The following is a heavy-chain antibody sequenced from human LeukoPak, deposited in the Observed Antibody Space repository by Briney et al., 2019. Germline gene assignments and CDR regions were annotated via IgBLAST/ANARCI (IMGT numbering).Heavy chain of an antibody. D-gene: IGHD2-2*01. V-gene: IGHV4-34*01. J-gene: IGHJ4*02. CDR2: INHSGST. CDR3: ARDYCSSTSCYLDDY. Sequence: GSLRLSCVASGVTFSRYAINWIRQPPGKGLEWIGEINHSGSTNYNPSLKSRVTISVDTSKNQFSLKLSSVTAADTAVYYCARDYCSSTSCYLDDYWGQGTLVTVSS. CDR1: GVTFSRYA.